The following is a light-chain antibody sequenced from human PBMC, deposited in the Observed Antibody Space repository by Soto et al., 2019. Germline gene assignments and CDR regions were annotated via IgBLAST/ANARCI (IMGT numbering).Light chain of an antibody. CDR2: DAS. J-gene: IGKJ5*01. Sequence: EIVMTQSPATLSVSPGERATLSCRASQSVSSYLAWYQQKPGQAPRLLIYDASNRATGIPARFSGSGSGTEFTLSISSLQSEDFAVYYCQQRSNWPPVTFGQGTRLEIK. V-gene: IGKV3-15*01. CDR3: QQRSNWPPVT. CDR1: QSVSSY.